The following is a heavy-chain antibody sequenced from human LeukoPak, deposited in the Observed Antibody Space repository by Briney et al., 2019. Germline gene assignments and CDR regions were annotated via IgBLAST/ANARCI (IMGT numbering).Heavy chain of an antibody. J-gene: IGHJ4*02. Sequence: GGSLRLSCAASGFTFSQYAMHWVRQAPGKGLEWVAVMSYDGFVQYYADSVTGRFTISRDNSKNTLYLQMNSLRAEDTAVYYCARDLGLTVRKRYFDWLPTDWGQGTLVTVSS. CDR3: ARDLGLTVRKRYFDWLPTD. D-gene: IGHD3-9*01. CDR1: GFTFSQYA. CDR2: MSYDGFVQ. V-gene: IGHV3-30*07.